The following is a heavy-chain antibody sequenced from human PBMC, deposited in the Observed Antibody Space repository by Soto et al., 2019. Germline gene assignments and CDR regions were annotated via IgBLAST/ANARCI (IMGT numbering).Heavy chain of an antibody. V-gene: IGHV5-51*01. J-gene: IGHJ6*02. Sequence: GESLKISCKGSGYSFSTYWIAWVRQMPGKGMEWMGIIYPGDSYTNYSPSFQGHVTISADKSISTAYLQWSSLKASDTAMYYCASGAAADYYYYYGMDVWGQGTTVTVSS. D-gene: IGHD6-13*01. CDR3: ASGAAADYYYYYGMDV. CDR2: IYPGDSYT. CDR1: GYSFSTYW.